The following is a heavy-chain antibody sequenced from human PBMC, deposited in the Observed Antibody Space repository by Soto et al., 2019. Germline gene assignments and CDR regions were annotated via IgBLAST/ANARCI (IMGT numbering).Heavy chain of an antibody. V-gene: IGHV4-59*01. CDR1: GGSISRDY. CDR2: IYYSGST. CDR3: ARGRVIFGVVIIGYFDY. Sequence: SETRSLTCTVPGGSISRDYWSWIRQPPGKGLEWIGYIYYSGSTNYNPSLKSRVTISVDTSKNQFSLKLSSVTAADTAVYYCARGRVIFGVVIIGYFDYWGQGTLVTVS. J-gene: IGHJ4*02. D-gene: IGHD3-3*01.